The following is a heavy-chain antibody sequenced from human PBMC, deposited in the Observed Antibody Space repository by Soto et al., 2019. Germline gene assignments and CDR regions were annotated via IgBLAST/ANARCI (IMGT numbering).Heavy chain of an antibody. CDR2: ISGSGGST. V-gene: IGHV3-23*01. J-gene: IGHJ4*02. Sequence: GGSLRLSCAASGFTFSSYAMSWVRQAPGKGLEWVSAISGSGGSTYYADSVKGRFTISRDNSKNTLYLQMNSLRAEDTAVYYCAKDSDAYHYGDYVLRDYWGQGTLVTVSS. D-gene: IGHD4-17*01. CDR1: GFTFSSYA. CDR3: AKDSDAYHYGDYVLRDY.